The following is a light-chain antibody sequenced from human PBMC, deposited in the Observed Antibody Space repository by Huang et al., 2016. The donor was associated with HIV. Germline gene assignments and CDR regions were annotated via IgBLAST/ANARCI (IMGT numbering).Light chain of an antibody. J-gene: IGKJ2*01. Sequence: EIVMTQSPVTLSVSPGERVTLSCRASQSVSSNLAWYQQKPGQAPRLLIFGASTRATGIPARFSGSGSGTEFSLTISSLQSEDFAVFHCQQYAKWPYTFGQGTKLEIK. CDR3: QQYAKWPYT. V-gene: IGKV3-15*01. CDR1: QSVSSN. CDR2: GAS.